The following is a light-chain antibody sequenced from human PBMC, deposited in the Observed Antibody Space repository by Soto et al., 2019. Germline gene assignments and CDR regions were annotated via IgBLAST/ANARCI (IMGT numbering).Light chain of an antibody. CDR2: EAS. CDR3: QQYNNWPFIT. Sequence: EIVSTQSPATLSVSPGESATLSCRASQSVSSNLAWYQQKPGQAPRLLIYEASNRATGIPARFSGSGSGADFTLTTSSSQSEDFAVYYCQQYNNWPFITFGQGTRLEIK. V-gene: IGKV3D-15*01. CDR1: QSVSSN. J-gene: IGKJ5*01.